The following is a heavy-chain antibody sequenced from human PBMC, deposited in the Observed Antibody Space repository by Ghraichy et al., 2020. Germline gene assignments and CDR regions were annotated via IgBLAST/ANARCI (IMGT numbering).Heavy chain of an antibody. CDR1: GYTFTGSY. V-gene: IGHV1-2*02. CDR3: ATHLYPYTFLY. J-gene: IGHJ4*02. D-gene: IGHD3-16*01. CDR2: INPNSGGT. Sequence: ASVKVSCKASGYTFTGSYMHWVRQAPGQGLEWMGWINPNSGGTNYAQKFQGRVTMTKDTSISTAYMELSRLRSDDTAVYYCATHLYPYTFLYWGQGTLVTVSS.